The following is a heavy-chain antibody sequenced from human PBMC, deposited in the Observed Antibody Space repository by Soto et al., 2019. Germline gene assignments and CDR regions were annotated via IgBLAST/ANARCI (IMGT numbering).Heavy chain of an antibody. Sequence: EVQLVESGGGLVQPGGSLRLSCAASGFTFSSYSMNWVRQAPGKGLEWVSYISSSSSTIYYADSVKGRFTISRDNAKNSLYLQMNRLRDEDTAVYYCAKLQRYCGGDCSDYWGQGTLVTVSS. CDR1: GFTFSSYS. D-gene: IGHD2-21*02. V-gene: IGHV3-48*02. J-gene: IGHJ4*02. CDR2: ISSSSSTI. CDR3: AKLQRYCGGDCSDY.